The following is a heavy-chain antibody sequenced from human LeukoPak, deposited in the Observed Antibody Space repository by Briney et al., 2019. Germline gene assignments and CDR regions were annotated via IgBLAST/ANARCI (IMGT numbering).Heavy chain of an antibody. CDR1: GYTFTSDD. Sequence: VASVKVSCKASGYTFTSDDINWVRQAPGQGRESRGWMNTKSGNTVYAQKFQGRVTMTRNTSISTAYMELSSLRSEDTAVYYCARAGTVTTDSWGQGTLGTVSS. V-gene: IGHV1-8*01. D-gene: IGHD4-17*01. CDR3: ARAGTVTTDS. CDR2: MNTKSGNT. J-gene: IGHJ5*01.